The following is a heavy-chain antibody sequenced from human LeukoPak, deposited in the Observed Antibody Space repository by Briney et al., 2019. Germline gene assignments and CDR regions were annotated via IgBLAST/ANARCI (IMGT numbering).Heavy chain of an antibody. Sequence: GASVKVSCKASGGTFSSYAISWVRQAPGQGLEWMGGIIPIFGTANYAQKFQGRVTITTDESTSTAYMELRSLRSDDTAVYYCARDLPGYCSSTSCYDNLEWQNPWGQGTLVTVSS. D-gene: IGHD2-2*01. J-gene: IGHJ4*02. CDR2: IIPIFGTA. CDR3: ARDLPGYCSSTSCYDNLEWQNP. V-gene: IGHV1-69*05. CDR1: GGTFSSYA.